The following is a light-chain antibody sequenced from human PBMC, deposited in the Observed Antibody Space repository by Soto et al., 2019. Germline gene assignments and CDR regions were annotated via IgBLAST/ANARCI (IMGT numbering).Light chain of an antibody. V-gene: IGLV2-8*01. J-gene: IGLJ1*01. CDR2: EVS. Sequence: LRLPPSASGSPGQSCPISCTETINDVSGYSYVSWYQQHPGKDPKLMIYEVSKRPSGVPDRFSGSKSGNTASLTVSGLQAEDEAAYYCISYACTANFAFGTGPKVTVL. CDR1: INDVSGYSY. CDR3: ISYACTANFA.